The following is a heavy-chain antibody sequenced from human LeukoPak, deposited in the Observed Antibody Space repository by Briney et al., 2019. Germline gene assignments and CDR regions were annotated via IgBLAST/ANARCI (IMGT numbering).Heavy chain of an antibody. V-gene: IGHV3-7*01. Sequence: PGGSLRLSCAASGFTFSSYWMSWVRQAPGKGLEWVANIKQDGSEKYYVDSVKGRFTISRDNAKNSLYLQMNSLRAEDTAVYYCVPGVVWFGEYFDYWGQGTLVTVSS. J-gene: IGHJ4*02. CDR3: VPGVVWFGEYFDY. CDR1: GFTFSSYW. CDR2: IKQDGSEK. D-gene: IGHD3-10*01.